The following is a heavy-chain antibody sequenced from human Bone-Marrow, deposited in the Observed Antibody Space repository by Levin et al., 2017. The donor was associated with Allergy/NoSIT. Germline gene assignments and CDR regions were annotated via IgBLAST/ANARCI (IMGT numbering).Heavy chain of an antibody. V-gene: IGHV3-30*03. J-gene: IGHJ4*02. Sequence: GGSLRLSCAASGFIFNYYGMHWVRQAPGKGLEWVAVISYDESNKKYADSVKGRFTISRDNSKNTLYLQMNSLRVEDTAVYYCAREGDRNSDNSGYYFDYWGQGTLVTVSS. D-gene: IGHD3-22*01. CDR3: AREGDRNSDNSGYYFDY. CDR2: ISYDESNK. CDR1: GFIFNYYG.